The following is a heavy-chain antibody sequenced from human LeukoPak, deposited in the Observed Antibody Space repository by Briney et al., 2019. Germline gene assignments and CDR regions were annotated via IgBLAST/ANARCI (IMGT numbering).Heavy chain of an antibody. V-gene: IGHV3-74*01. J-gene: IGHJ6*04. Sequence: PGGSLRLSCAASGFTFSSYWMHWVRQAPGKGLVWVSRINSDGSSTSYADSVKGRFTISRDNAKNTLYLQMNSLRAEDTAVYYCARGYSSSWYQSYYYGMDVWGKGTTVTVSS. CDR1: GFTFSSYW. D-gene: IGHD6-13*01. CDR3: ARGYSSSWYQSYYYGMDV. CDR2: INSDGSST.